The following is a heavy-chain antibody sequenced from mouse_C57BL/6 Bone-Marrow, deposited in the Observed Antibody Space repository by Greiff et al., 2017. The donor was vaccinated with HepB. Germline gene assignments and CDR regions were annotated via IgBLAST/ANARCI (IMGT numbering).Heavy chain of an antibody. J-gene: IGHJ4*01. CDR2: SRNKANDYTT. V-gene: IGHV7-1*01. Sequence: EVMLVESGGGLVQSGRSLRLSCATSGFTFSDFYMEWVRQAPGKGLEWIAASRNKANDYTTEYSASVKGRFIVSRDTSQSILYLQMNALSAEDTAIYYCARDARSSYAMDYWGQGTSVTVSS. CDR1: GFTFSDFY. D-gene: IGHD1-1*01. CDR3: ARDARSSYAMDY.